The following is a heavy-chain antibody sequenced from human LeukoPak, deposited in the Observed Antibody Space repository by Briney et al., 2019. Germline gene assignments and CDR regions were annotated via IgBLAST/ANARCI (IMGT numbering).Heavy chain of an antibody. V-gene: IGHV3-21*01. CDR1: GFTFSSYS. J-gene: IGHJ4*02. D-gene: IGHD3-16*02. Sequence: GGSLRLSCAASGFTFSSYSMNWVRQAPGKGLEWVSSISSSSSYIYYADSVKGRFTISRDNAKNSLCLQMNSLRAEDTAVYYCARDFLYYDYVWGSYRFAFDYWGQGTLVTVSS. CDR2: ISSSSSYI. CDR3: ARDFLYYDYVWGSYRFAFDY.